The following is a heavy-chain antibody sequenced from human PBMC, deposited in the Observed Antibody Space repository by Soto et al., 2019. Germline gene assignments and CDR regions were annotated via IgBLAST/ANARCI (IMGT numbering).Heavy chain of an antibody. CDR3: AGARDLSSSE. CDR1: GGSISNYY. Sequence: QVQLQESGPGLVKSSETLSLTCTVSGGSISNYYWTWIRQAAGKGLEWIGRIYISGSTNYNPSLKSRVTMSVDTSKNQFSLKLSSVTAADTAVHYCAGARDLSSSEWGQGTRVTVSS. CDR2: IYISGST. J-gene: IGHJ4*02. V-gene: IGHV4-4*07.